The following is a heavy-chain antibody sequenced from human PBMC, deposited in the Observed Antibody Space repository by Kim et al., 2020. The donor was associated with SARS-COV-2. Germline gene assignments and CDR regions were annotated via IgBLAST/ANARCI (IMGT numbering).Heavy chain of an antibody. J-gene: IGHJ4*01. V-gene: IGHV3-7*01. CDR1: GFTFSISW. D-gene: IGHD3-10*01. Sequence: GGSLRLSCAASGFTFSISWMHWVRQTPEKGLEWVANTKPDGSETYYVDSVKGRFTVSRDNSQNSLYLQMDSLRVEDTAVYYCARDPRGLHAGCWGHGIL. CDR2: TKPDGSET. CDR3: ARDPRGLHAGC.